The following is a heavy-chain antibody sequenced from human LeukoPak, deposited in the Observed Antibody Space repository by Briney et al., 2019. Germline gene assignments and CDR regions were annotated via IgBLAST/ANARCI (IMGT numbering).Heavy chain of an antibody. V-gene: IGHV3-7*01. Sequence: PGGSLRLSCAASGFTFSSYWMSWVRQAPGKGPEWVSNIKQDGSEKYYVDSVKGRFTISRDNANNSLYLQMNSLRAEDTAVYYCARDAFSRISVFGVVSDAFDIWGQGTMVTVSS. CDR2: IKQDGSEK. CDR3: ARDAFSRISVFGVVSDAFDI. D-gene: IGHD3-3*01. J-gene: IGHJ3*02. CDR1: GFTFSSYW.